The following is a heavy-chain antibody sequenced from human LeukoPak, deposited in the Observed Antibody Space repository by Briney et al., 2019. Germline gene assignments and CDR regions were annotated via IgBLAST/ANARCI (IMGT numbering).Heavy chain of an antibody. CDR1: GFTFSSYS. CDR2: ISSSSYI. J-gene: IGHJ4*02. V-gene: IGHV3-21*01. Sequence: PGGSLRLSCAASGFTFSSYSMNWVRQAPGKGLEWVSSISSSSYIYYADSVKGPFTISRDNAKNSLYLQMNSLRAEDTAVYYCAPGASIAAAGTKGHYFDYWGQGTLVTVSS. CDR3: APGASIAAAGTKGHYFDY. D-gene: IGHD6-13*01.